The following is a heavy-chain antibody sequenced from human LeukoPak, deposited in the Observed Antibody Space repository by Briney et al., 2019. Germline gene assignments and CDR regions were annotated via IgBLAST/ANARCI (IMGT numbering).Heavy chain of an antibody. V-gene: IGHV3-23*01. CDR2: ISGSGGST. Sequence: GSLRPPFAASGFPFSNLAMNWVRQAPGKGLGWVSAISGSGGSTYYADSVKGRFTISRDNSRNTLYLQMSSLRAEDTAVYYCAKGAAYYYYYGMDVWGKGTTVTVSS. J-gene: IGHJ6*04. D-gene: IGHD2-15*01. CDR3: AKGAAYYYYYGMDV. CDR1: GFPFSNLA.